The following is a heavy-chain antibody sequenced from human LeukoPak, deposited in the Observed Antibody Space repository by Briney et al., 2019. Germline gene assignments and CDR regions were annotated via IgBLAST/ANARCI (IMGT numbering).Heavy chain of an antibody. CDR3: ARPTYYYDSSYAY. Sequence: SETLSLTCTVSGGSMSSYYWSWIRQPPGKGLEWIGEINHSGSTNYNPSLKSRVTISVDTSKNQFSLKLSSVTAADTAVYYCARPTYYYDSSYAYWGQGTLVTVSS. D-gene: IGHD3-22*01. CDR1: GGSMSSYY. J-gene: IGHJ4*02. CDR2: INHSGST. V-gene: IGHV4-34*01.